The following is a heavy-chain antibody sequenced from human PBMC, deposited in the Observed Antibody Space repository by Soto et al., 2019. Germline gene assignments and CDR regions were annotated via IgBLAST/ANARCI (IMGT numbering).Heavy chain of an antibody. J-gene: IGHJ6*03. CDR3: ARGQPEIPYYYYYYMDV. CDR2: ISSSSSYI. V-gene: IGHV3-21*01. CDR1: GFTFSSYS. D-gene: IGHD2-2*02. Sequence: EVQLVESGGGLDKPGGSLRLSCAASGFTFSSYSMNWVRQAPGKGLEWVSSISSSSSYIYYAVSVKGRFTISRDNAKNSLYLQMNSLRAEDTAGYYCARGQPEIPYYYYYYMDVWGKGTTVTFSS.